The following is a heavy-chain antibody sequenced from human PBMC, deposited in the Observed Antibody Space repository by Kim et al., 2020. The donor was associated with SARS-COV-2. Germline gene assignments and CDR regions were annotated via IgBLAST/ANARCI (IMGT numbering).Heavy chain of an antibody. CDR3: ARISSNCWRAPEY. D-gene: IGHD2-21*01. Sequence: GGSLRLSCAASGFTVSSNYMCWVRQAPGKGLEWVSIIYTGGSTDYAESVKGGFTIVSDNSKNTLYLQMDSLRVEDTAVYYCARISSNCWRAPEYWGQGTLITVSS. CDR2: IYTGGST. V-gene: IGHV3-53*01. J-gene: IGHJ4*02. CDR1: GFTVSSNY.